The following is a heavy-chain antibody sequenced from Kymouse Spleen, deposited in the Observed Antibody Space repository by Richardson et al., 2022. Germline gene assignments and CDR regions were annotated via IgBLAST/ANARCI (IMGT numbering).Heavy chain of an antibody. Sequence: QVQLVESGGGVVQPGRSLRLSCAASGFTFSSYGMHWVRQAPGKGLEWVAVIWYDGSNKYYADSVKGRFTISRDNSKNTLYLQMNSLRAEDTAVYYCARNYDILTGYYRSLGYWGQGTLVTVSS. V-gene: IGHV3-33*01. CDR2: IWYDGSNK. J-gene: IGHJ4*02. CDR3: ARNYDILTGYYRSLGY. D-gene: IGHD3-9*01. CDR1: GFTFSSYG.